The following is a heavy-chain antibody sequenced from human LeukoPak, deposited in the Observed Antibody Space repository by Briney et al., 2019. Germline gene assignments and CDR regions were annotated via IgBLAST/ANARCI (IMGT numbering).Heavy chain of an antibody. CDR3: AASPDYYDSSAGQFDY. D-gene: IGHD3-22*01. CDR1: GDSISNTIHF. Sequence: PSETLSLTCAVSGDSISNTIHFWSWIRQPAGKGLEWIGRMSTSGSSNYNPSLKSRVTISVDTSTNKFSLILDSVTAADTAVYYCAASPDYYDSSAGQFDYWGQGTLVTVSS. CDR2: MSTSGSS. J-gene: IGHJ4*02. V-gene: IGHV4-61*02.